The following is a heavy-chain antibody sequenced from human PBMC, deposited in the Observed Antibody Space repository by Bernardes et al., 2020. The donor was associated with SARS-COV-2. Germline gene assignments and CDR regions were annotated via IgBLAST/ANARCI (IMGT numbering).Heavy chain of an antibody. D-gene: IGHD2-15*01. CDR1: GYTYTNYV. V-gene: IGHV1-18*04. Sequence: ASVKVSCKASGYTYTNYVIAWVRQAPGHGLEWLGWSSGYNGNTNYARHLQDRISMTTDLSTNTAFMELRRLRSDDTAVYYCARVEGFCSGGTCFSLFYFDHWGQGTLVSVSS. J-gene: IGHJ4*02. CDR2: SSGYNGNT. CDR3: ARVEGFCSGGTCFSLFYFDH.